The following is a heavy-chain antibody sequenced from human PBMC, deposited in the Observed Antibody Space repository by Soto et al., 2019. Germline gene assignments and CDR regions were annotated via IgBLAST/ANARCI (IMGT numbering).Heavy chain of an antibody. J-gene: IGHJ4*02. D-gene: IGHD3-10*01. Sequence: SETLSLTCAVYGGSFSGYYWSWIRQPPGKGLEWIGEINHSGSTNYNPSLKSRVTISVDTSKNQFSLKLSSVTAADTAVYYCARGQGGEITMVRGVMGGIFDYWGQGTLVTVSS. CDR1: GGSFSGYY. V-gene: IGHV4-34*01. CDR2: INHSGST. CDR3: ARGQGGEITMVRGVMGGIFDY.